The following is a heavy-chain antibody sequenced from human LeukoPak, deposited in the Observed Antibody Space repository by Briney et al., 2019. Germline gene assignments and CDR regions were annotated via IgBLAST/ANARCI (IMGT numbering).Heavy chain of an antibody. CDR1: GYSISSGYY. J-gene: IGHJ4*02. Sequence: SETLSLTCAVSGYSISSGYYWGWIRQPPGKGLEWIGSIYHSGSTYYNPSLKSRVIISVDTSKNQFSLKLSSVTAADTAVYYCTRLGPFDYWGQGTLVTVSS. V-gene: IGHV4-38-2*01. CDR2: IYHSGST. CDR3: TRLGPFDY.